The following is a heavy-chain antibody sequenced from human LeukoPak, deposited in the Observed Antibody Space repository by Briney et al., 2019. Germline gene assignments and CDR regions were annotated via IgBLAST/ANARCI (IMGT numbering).Heavy chain of an antibody. V-gene: IGHV3-21*01. CDR1: GFTFSSYS. J-gene: IGHJ3*02. CDR3: ARDPKDVDAFDI. CDR2: ISSSSYI. Sequence: KPGGSLRLSCAASGFTFSSYSMNWVRQAPGKGLEWVSSISSSSYIYYADSVKGRFTISRDNAKNSLYLQMNSLRAEDTAVYYCARDPKDVDAFDIWGQGTMVTVSS.